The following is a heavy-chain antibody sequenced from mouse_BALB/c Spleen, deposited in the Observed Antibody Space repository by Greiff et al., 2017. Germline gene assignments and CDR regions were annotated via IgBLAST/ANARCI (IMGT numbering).Heavy chain of an antibody. CDR3: ARERGYDEVWYFDV. V-gene: IGHV5-6-5*01. CDR1: GFTFSSYA. CDR2: ISSGGST. D-gene: IGHD2-14*01. J-gene: IGHJ1*01. Sequence: DVMLVESGGGLVKPGGSLKLSCAASGFTFSSYAMSWVRQTPEKRLEWVASISSGGSTYYPDSVKGRFTISRDNARNILYLQMSSLRSEDTAMYYCARERGYDEVWYFDVWGAGTTVTVSS.